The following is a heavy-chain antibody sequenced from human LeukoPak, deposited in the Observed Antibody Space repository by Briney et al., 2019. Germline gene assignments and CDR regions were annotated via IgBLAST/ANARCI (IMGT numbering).Heavy chain of an antibody. J-gene: IGHJ4*02. CDR3: VIIWFGEYPFDY. V-gene: IGHV4-34*01. CDR1: GGSFSGYY. Sequence: SETLSLTCAVYGGSFSGYYWSWIRQPPGKGLEWIGEINHSGSTNYNPSLKSRVTISVDTSKNQFSLKLSSVTAADTAVYYCVIIWFGEYPFDYWGQGTLVTVSS. D-gene: IGHD3-10*01. CDR2: INHSGST.